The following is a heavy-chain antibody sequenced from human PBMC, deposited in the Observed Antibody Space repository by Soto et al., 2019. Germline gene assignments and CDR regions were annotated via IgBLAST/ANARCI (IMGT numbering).Heavy chain of an antibody. V-gene: IGHV4-30-4*01. J-gene: IGHJ4*01. CDR3: ASIWFGDFDY. D-gene: IGHD3-10*01. CDR2: IYYSGAT. Sequence: SETLSLTCTVSGGSIGSGDYYWSWIRQPPGKGLEWIGYIYYSGATYNNPSLKSRVTISVDTSKNQISLKLDSVTAADTAVYYCASIWFGDFDYWGHGTLVTVSS. CDR1: GGSIGSGDYY.